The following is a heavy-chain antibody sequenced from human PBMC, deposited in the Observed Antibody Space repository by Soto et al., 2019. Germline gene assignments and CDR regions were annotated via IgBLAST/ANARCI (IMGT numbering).Heavy chain of an antibody. Sequence: QVQLVQSGAEVKKPGASVKVSCKASGYTFTSHKINWVRQATGQGLEWMGWMDPDSGKTAYVQKFQGRVTMTRNTYIGTAYMELNSLGSEDTAMYYCARQLDDYWGGFNRFDPWGQGTLVNVSS. CDR1: GYTFTSHK. V-gene: IGHV1-8*01. CDR3: ARQLDDYWGGFNRFDP. CDR2: MDPDSGKT. D-gene: IGHD3-3*01. J-gene: IGHJ5*02.